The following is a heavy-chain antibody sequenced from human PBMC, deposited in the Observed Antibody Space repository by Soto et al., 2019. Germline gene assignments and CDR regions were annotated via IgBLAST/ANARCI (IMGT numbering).Heavy chain of an antibody. CDR3: VKDRWVDY. D-gene: IGHD6-13*01. Sequence: PGGSLRLSCSVSGFTFGTYAMHWVRQAPGKGLEYVSSISHNGRSTYYADSVKGRFTISRDNSKNSLYLQVSSLRPEDTAVYYCVKDRWVDYWGQGILVTVSS. CDR1: GFTFGTYA. CDR2: ISHNGRST. J-gene: IGHJ4*02. V-gene: IGHV3-64D*06.